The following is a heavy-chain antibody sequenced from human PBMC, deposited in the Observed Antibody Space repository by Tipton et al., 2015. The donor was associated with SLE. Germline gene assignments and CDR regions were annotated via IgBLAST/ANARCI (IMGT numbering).Heavy chain of an antibody. CDR2: MNPNSGYT. CDR3: ARLLLVGATGDI. J-gene: IGHJ3*02. V-gene: IGHV1-8*02. Sequence: QLVQSGAEVKQPGASVKVSCKASGYTFTNYDINWVRQATGQGLEWMGWMNPNSGYTVFAQNFQGRVSMTRDTTIGTAYMELSSLRSEDTAVYYCARLLLVGATGDIWGQGTMVTVSS. D-gene: IGHD1-26*01. CDR1: GYTFTNYD.